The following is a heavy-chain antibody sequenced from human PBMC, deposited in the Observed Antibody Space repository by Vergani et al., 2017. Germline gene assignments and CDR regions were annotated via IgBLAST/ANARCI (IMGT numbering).Heavy chain of an antibody. V-gene: IGHV3-9*01. J-gene: IGHJ6*02. CDR2: ISWNSGAV. CDR3: TKGSVYYHDSAGHGYDPYTGFDL. Sequence: EVEVVESGGGLVQPGGSLRLSCAASGITFWKFGMHWVRQGPGKGLEWVSGISWNSGAVDYADSVRGRFTISRDNAKNSLFLEMNSLRFEDTAVYFCTKGSVYYHDSAGHGYDPYTGFDLWGQGTTVTVSS. CDR1: GITFWKFG. D-gene: IGHD5-12*01.